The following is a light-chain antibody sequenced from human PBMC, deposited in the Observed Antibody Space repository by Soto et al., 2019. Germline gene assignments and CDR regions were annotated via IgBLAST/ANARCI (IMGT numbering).Light chain of an antibody. J-gene: IGKJ1*01. V-gene: IGKV1-39*01. CDR2: AAS. CDR3: QQSFSTPRT. Sequence: DIQMTQSPSSQAASVGDRVTISCRASQSINSYLNWYEQKPGKAPKLLIYAASSLQSGVPSRFSGSGSETDFTLTITILQPDDFATYYCQQSFSTPRTFGQGTRVEI. CDR1: QSINSY.